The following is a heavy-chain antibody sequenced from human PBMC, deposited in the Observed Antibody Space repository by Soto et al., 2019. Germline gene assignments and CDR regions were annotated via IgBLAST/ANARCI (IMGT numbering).Heavy chain of an antibody. CDR2: ISGSGGST. CDR1: GFTFSSYA. CDR3: AKLPSIAVASQRAFDI. J-gene: IGHJ3*02. D-gene: IGHD6-19*01. V-gene: IGHV3-23*01. Sequence: GGSLRLSCAASGFTFSSYAVSWVRQAPGKGLEWVSTISGSGGSTYYADSVKGRFTISRDNSKNTLYLQMNTLRAEDTAVYYCAKLPSIAVASQRAFDIWGQGTMVTVSS.